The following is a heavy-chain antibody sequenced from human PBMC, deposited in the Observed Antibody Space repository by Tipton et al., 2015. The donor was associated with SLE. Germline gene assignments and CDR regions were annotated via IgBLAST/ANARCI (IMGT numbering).Heavy chain of an antibody. CDR3: ARVGGAQGY. J-gene: IGHJ4*02. Sequence: TLSLTCAVSGDSISRINWWSWVRQPPGKGLEWIGEIYHSGSTHYNPSLKSRVTMSMDKSKNQFSLKLSSVTAADTAVYYCARVGGAQGYWGQGTLVTVSS. CDR2: IYHSGST. CDR1: GDSISRINW. V-gene: IGHV4-4*02. D-gene: IGHD1-26*01.